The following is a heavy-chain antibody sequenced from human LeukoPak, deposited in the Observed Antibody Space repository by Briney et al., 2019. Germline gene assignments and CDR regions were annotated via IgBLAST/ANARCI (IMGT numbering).Heavy chain of an antibody. CDR3: AREYYYGSGIPLLFDP. CDR1: VGTFSSYA. D-gene: IGHD3-10*01. J-gene: IGHJ5*02. V-gene: IGHV1-69*01. Sequence: SVKVSCKASVGTFSSYAISWVRQAPGQGLEGMGGIIPIISTANYAQKFQGRVTITADESTSTAYIELSSLRSEDTAMYYCAREYYYGSGIPLLFDPWGQGTLVTVSS. CDR2: IIPIISTA.